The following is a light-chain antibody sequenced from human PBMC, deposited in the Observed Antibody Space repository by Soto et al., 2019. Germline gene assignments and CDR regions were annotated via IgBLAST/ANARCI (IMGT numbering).Light chain of an antibody. CDR2: GVS. CDR1: QSIRNN. CDR3: QQYGDSPMYS. Sequence: EVVMTQSPATLSVSPGERATLSCRASQSIRNNLAWYQQIPGQTPSLLIYGVSSRATGVPDRFIGSGSGTDFTLTISRLEPEDFAVYYCQQYGDSPMYSFGQGTKVDI. V-gene: IGKV3-20*01. J-gene: IGKJ2*01.